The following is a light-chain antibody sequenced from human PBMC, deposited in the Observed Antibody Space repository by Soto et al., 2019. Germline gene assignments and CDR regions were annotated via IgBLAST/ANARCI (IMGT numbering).Light chain of an antibody. V-gene: IGKV3-15*01. Sequence: EIVMTQSPATLSVSPGERATLSCRASQSVDTNLAWYQQKPGQAPRVLIYGASTRAAGIPARFSGSGSGTEITPTISSLQSEDFAVYYCQQYDDWPPWTFGQGTKVEIK. CDR3: QQYDDWPPWT. CDR2: GAS. CDR1: QSVDTN. J-gene: IGKJ1*01.